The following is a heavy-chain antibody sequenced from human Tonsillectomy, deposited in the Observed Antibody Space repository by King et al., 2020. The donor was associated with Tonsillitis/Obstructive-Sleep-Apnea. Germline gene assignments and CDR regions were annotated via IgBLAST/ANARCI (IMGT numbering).Heavy chain of an antibody. D-gene: IGHD2-2*02. CDR2: INHGGSA. J-gene: IGHJ5*02. CDR3: AMGRYCSSTTCYTPTNNWFDP. CDR1: VGSFSGYY. V-gene: IGHV4-34*01. Sequence: VQLQQWGAGLLKPSETLSLTCAVYVGSFSGYYWSWIRQPPGKGLEWIGEINHGGSANYNPSLKSRVTISVDTSTQQFSLNLSSVTAADTAVYYCAMGRYCSSTTCYTPTNNWFDPWGQGTLVTVSS.